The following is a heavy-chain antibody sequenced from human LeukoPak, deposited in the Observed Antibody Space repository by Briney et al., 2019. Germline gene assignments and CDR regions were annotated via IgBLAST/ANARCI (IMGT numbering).Heavy chain of an antibody. CDR2: IYYSGST. CDR3: ARGAIAVAGNWFDP. Sequence: SETLSLTCTVSGGSISSYYWSWIRQPPGKGLEWIGYIYYSGSTNYNPSLKSRVTISVDTSKNQFSLKLSSVTAADTAVYYCARGAIAVAGNWFDPWGQGTLVTVSS. J-gene: IGHJ5*02. D-gene: IGHD6-19*01. V-gene: IGHV4-59*01. CDR1: GGSISSYY.